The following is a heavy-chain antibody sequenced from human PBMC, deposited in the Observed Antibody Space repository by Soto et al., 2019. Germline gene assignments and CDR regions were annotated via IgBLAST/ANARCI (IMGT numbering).Heavy chain of an antibody. D-gene: IGHD6-13*01. CDR1: GGSFSGYY. J-gene: IGHJ6*02. V-gene: IGHV4-34*01. CDR2: INHSGST. CDR3: ARVYIASAGRYYLMAV. Sequence: SETLSLTYAVYGGSFSGYYWSWIRQPPGKGLEWIGEINHSGSTNYNPSLKSRVTISVATSKNQFSLKLSSVTAADTAVYYCARVYIASAGRYYLMAVCAQGTPVTVSS.